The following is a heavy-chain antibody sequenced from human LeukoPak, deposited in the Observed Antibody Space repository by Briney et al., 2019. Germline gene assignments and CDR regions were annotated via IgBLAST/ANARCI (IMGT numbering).Heavy chain of an antibody. CDR3: ARVRRGDSRSFDY. Sequence: SETLSLTCSVSGGSINDYYWSWIRQPPGKGLERIGYIYYSGSTNYNPSLKSRVTISMDTSKNQFSLKLTSVTAADTAVYYCARVRRGDSRSFDYWGQGTLVTVSS. J-gene: IGHJ4*02. D-gene: IGHD2-21*02. CDR1: GGSINDYY. CDR2: IYYSGST. V-gene: IGHV4-59*01.